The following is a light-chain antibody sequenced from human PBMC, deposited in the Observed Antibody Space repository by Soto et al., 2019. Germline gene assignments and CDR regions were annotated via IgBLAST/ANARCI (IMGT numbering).Light chain of an antibody. J-gene: IGKJ1*01. CDR1: PAIASF. CDR2: GAS. V-gene: IGKV1-9*01. CDR3: QQLNGSPWT. Sequence: QLTESPSSLSASVGDRVTITCRASPAIASFLAWYQQKPGTAPKLLIYGASTLQSGVPSRFSGSRSGTDHTLTTASLQTEDFATYYCQQLNGSPWTFGQGTKVEIK.